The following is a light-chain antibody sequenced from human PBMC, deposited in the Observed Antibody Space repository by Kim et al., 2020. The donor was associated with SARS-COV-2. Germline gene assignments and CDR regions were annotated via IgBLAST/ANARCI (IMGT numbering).Light chain of an antibody. CDR3: QQYNDWPPF. J-gene: IGKJ2*01. CDR2: AAS. CDR1: QSISDN. V-gene: IGKV3-15*01. Sequence: ETVMMQSPATLSVSPGERATLSCRASQSISDNLAWYQQKPGQVPRLVIFAASTRATGVPARFSGSGSGTEFTLTISRLQSEDLATYYCQQYNDWPPFFGQGTKLEI.